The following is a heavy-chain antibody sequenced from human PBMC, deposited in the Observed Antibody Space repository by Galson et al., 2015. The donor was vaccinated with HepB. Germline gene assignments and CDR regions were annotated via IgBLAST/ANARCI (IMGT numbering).Heavy chain of an antibody. CDR2: ISTKTGNP. V-gene: IGHV7-4-1*02. D-gene: IGHD4-11*01. CDR3: ARADDFSPYIRFDY. CDR1: GYTFANHA. Sequence: SVKVSCKASGYTFANHAVNWVRQAPGQGLEWMGWISTKTGNPTYAQDFTGRFVFSLDTSVSTAYLQISSLKADDTAVYYCARADDFSPYIRFDYWGQGTLVTVSS. J-gene: IGHJ4*02.